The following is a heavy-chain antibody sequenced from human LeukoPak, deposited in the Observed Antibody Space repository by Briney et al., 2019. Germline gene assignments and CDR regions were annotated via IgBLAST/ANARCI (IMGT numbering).Heavy chain of an antibody. CDR1: GYIFTNYW. V-gene: IGHV5-51*01. J-gene: IGHJ4*02. CDR2: IYPGGSDT. Sequence: GASLKISGKASGYIFTNYWIGWVRQMPGKGLECMGIIYPGGSDTRYSPFLQGQVTFSVDKAISTAYLQWSTLKTSDTAMYCCAKHNSGYSNAWAIHWGQGSLVTDSS. CDR3: AKHNSGYSNAWAIH. D-gene: IGHD6-19*01.